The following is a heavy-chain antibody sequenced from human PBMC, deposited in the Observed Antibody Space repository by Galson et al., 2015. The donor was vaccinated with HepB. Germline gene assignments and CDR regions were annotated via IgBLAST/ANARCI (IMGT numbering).Heavy chain of an antibody. D-gene: IGHD4-17*01. CDR3: ARNYGDYYYYYMDV. V-gene: IGHV1-8*01. CDR1: GYTFTSYD. Sequence: SVKVSCKASGYTFTSYDINWVRQATGQGLEWMGWMNPNSGNTGYAQKFQGRVTMTRNTSISTAYMGLSSLRSEDTAVYYCARNYGDYYYYYMDVWGKGTTVTVSS. J-gene: IGHJ6*03. CDR2: MNPNSGNT.